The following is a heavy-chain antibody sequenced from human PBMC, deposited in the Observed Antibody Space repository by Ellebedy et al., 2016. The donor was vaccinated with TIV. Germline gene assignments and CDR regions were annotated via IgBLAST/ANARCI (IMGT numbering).Heavy chain of an antibody. J-gene: IGHJ5*02. V-gene: IGHV3-7*03. D-gene: IGHD7-27*01. CDR2: IKRDGSEK. CDR3: VREISLGWYDL. CDR1: GFSFSNYW. Sequence: GESLKISCAASGFSFSNYWMTWVRQAPGKGLEWVANIKRDGSEKNYVDSVKGRFTISRDNAKNSLYLQMNSLRAEDTAVYYCVREISLGWYDLWGQGTLVTVSS.